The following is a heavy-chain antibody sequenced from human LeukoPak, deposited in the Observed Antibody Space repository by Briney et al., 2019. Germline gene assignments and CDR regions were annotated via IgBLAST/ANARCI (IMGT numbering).Heavy chain of an antibody. J-gene: IGHJ1*01. D-gene: IGHD3-22*01. CDR2: IYTSGST. V-gene: IGHV4-61*02. Sequence: SETLCLTCAASGYSISSGSYYWSWIRQPAGKGLEWIGRIYTSGSTNYNPSLKSRVTISVDTSKNQFSLKLSSVTAADTAVYYCARESMIAGSQHWGQGTLVTVSS. CDR3: ARESMIAGSQH. CDR1: GYSISSGSYY.